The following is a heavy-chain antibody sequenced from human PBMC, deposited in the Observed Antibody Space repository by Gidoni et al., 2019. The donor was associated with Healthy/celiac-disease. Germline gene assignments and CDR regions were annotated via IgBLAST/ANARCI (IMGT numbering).Heavy chain of an antibody. CDR3: ATLPYYYDSSGYIDY. J-gene: IGHJ4*02. Sequence: EVQLLESGGGLVQPGGSLRLSCAASGFTFSSYAMSWVRQAPGKGLEWVSAISGSGGSTYYADSVKGRFTISRDNSKNTLYLQMNSLRAEDTAVYYCATLPYYYDSSGYIDYWGQGTLVTVSS. CDR2: ISGSGGST. D-gene: IGHD3-22*01. CDR1: GFTFSSYA. V-gene: IGHV3-23*01.